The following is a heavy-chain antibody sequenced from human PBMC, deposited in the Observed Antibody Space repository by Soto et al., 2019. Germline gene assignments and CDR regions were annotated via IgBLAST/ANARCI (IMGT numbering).Heavy chain of an antibody. Sequence: ASVKVSCKASGYSFTGNSMHWVRQAPGQGLEWMGWINPNNGGTNYAQKFQGWVTMTRDTSVSTAYMELSSLRSEDTAVYYFAREDRVATVNYYYYYMDVWGKGTTVTVSS. J-gene: IGHJ6*03. CDR3: AREDRVATVNYYYYYMDV. CDR2: INPNNGGT. D-gene: IGHD5-12*01. CDR1: GYSFTGNS. V-gene: IGHV1-2*04.